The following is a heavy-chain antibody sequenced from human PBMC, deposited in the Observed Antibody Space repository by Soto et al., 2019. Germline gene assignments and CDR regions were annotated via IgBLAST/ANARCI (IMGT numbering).Heavy chain of an antibody. CDR2: IKQGGNEK. CDR3: VGALTYEVPYYYYGMDV. CDR1: GFSFSTYL. Sequence: GGSLRLSCAAPGFSFSTYLMSWVRQAPGKGLEWVANIKQGGNEKFYVDSVKGRFTISRDNDKKSLYLQMDSLRVEDTAVYYCVGALTYEVPYYYYGMDVWGQGTTVTVSS. J-gene: IGHJ6*02. D-gene: IGHD3-16*01. V-gene: IGHV3-7*01.